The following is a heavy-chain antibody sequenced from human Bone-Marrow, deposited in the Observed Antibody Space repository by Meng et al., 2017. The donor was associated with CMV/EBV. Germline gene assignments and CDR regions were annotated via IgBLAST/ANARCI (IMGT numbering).Heavy chain of an antibody. CDR1: GGSFSSYY. CDR2: IYYSGST. J-gene: IGHJ4*02. D-gene: IGHD2-2*01. V-gene: IGHV4-39*01. Sequence: SETLSLTCAVYGGSFSSYYWGWIRQPPGKGLEWIGSIYYSGSTYYNPSLKSRVTISVDTSKNQFSLKLSSVTAADTAVYYCARQTGSIVVVPAAFFDYWGQGTLVTVSS. CDR3: ARQTGSIVVVPAAFFDY.